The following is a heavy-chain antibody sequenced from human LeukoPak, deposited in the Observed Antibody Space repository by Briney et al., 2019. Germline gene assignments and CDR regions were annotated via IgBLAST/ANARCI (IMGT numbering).Heavy chain of an antibody. V-gene: IGHV3-48*02. CDR2: ITSSSSTR. CDR3: ARDYYDSSGHYYVDY. CDR1: GFTFSSYS. Sequence: GGSLGLSCAASGFTFSSYSMNWVRQAPGKGLEWVSYITSSSSTRYYADSVKGRFTISRDNAKNSLYLQMNGLRDEDTAVYYCARDYYDSSGHYYVDYWGQGTLVTVSS. J-gene: IGHJ4*02. D-gene: IGHD3-22*01.